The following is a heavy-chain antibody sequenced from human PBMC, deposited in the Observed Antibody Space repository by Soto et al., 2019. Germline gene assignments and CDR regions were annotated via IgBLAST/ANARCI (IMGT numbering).Heavy chain of an antibody. Sequence: EVRLVESGGGLMQPGGSLRLSCVGSGFTVSGHYMNWVRQAPGKGLEWVSVLYSGGDTYYADSVKGRFTITRDSSKNTLYLQMDSMRTEDTAMYYCARDGSGNLDYWGRVAQVTVSS. J-gene: IGHJ4*02. D-gene: IGHD3-10*01. CDR2: LYSGGDT. V-gene: IGHV3-53*01. CDR3: ARDGSGNLDY. CDR1: GFTVSGHY.